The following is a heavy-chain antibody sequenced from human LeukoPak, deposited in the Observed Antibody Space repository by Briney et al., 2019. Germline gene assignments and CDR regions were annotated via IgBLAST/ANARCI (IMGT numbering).Heavy chain of an antibody. CDR3: ANRGSGWYFDY. CDR1: GLTFSSFA. Sequence: QPGGSLRLSCAASGLTFSSFAMSWVRQAPGKRLDWVSAISGSGSNTYYADSVKGRFTISRDNSKNTLYLQMNSLRAEDTAVYYCANRGSGWYFDYWGQGTLVTVSS. CDR2: ISGSGSNT. J-gene: IGHJ4*02. D-gene: IGHD6-19*01. V-gene: IGHV3-23*01.